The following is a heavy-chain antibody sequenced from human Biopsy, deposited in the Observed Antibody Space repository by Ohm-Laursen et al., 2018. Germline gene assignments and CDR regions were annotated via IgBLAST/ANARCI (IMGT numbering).Heavy chain of an antibody. CDR1: GFSLSAPGMC. V-gene: IGHV2-70*11. CDR2: VDWDDYE. J-gene: IGHJ6*02. D-gene: IGHD3-3*01. CDR3: ARTPIAIFSAGLVYRHRRHLQGMDV. Sequence: TQTLTLTNSFSGFSLSAPGMCVSWIRQAPGKALEWLARVDWDDYEDYSASLQTRLSLSKDTSSNQVVLTLTNVGPEDTATYHCARTPIAIFSAGLVYRHRRHLQGMDVWGQGIAVTVS.